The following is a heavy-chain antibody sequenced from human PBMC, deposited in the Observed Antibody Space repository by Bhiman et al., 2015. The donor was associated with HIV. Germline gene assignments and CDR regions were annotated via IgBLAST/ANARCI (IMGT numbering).Heavy chain of an antibody. V-gene: IGHV3-21*04. Sequence: EVQLVESGGGLVKPGGSLRLSCAASGFTFSSYSMNWVRQAPGKGLEWVSSISSSSSYIYYADSVKGRFTISRDNSKNSLYLQMNSLRDEDTALYYCASRRGRGYFYLDYWGQGALVIVSS. CDR1: GFTFSSYS. J-gene: IGHJ4*02. CDR2: ISSSSSYI. D-gene: IGHD3-22*01. CDR3: ASRRGRGYFYLDY.